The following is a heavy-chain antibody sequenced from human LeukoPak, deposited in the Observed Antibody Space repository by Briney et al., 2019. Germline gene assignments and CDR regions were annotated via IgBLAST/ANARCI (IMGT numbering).Heavy chain of an antibody. CDR3: AKDAPVNIVVVPAANS. CDR2: ISGSGGST. V-gene: IGHV3-23*01. D-gene: IGHD2-2*01. Sequence: GGSLRLSCAASGFTVSSYAMSWVRQAPGKGLEWVSAISGSGGSTYYADPVKGRFTISRDNSKNTLYLQMNSLRAEDTAVYYCAKDAPVNIVVVPAANSWGQGTLVTVSS. J-gene: IGHJ4*02. CDR1: GFTVSSYA.